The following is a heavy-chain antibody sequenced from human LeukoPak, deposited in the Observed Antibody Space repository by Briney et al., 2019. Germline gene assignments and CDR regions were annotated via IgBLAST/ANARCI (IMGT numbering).Heavy chain of an antibody. CDR1: GGSISTTTFY. D-gene: IGHD4-17*01. Sequence: SETLSLTCTVSGGSISTTTFYWGWIRQPPGKGLEWIGYIYYSGTTNYNPSLKSRVTISVDTSKNQFSLKLSSVTAADTAVYYCARGAYDYGNFDYWGQGTLVTVSS. J-gene: IGHJ4*02. CDR2: IYYSGTT. V-gene: IGHV4-61*05. CDR3: ARGAYDYGNFDY.